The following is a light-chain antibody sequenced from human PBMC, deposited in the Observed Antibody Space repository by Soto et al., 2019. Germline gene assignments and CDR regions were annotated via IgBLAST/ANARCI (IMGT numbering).Light chain of an antibody. Sequence: EIVLTQSPGTLSVSPGERATLSCRASQSVSGSYLAWYQQKPGQAPRLLIYGASHRATGIPDRFSGSGSGTDFTLTSSRLEPEDFAVYYCQQYGGSPTFGGGTKVETK. J-gene: IGKJ4*01. CDR1: QSVSGSY. CDR3: QQYGGSPT. CDR2: GAS. V-gene: IGKV3-20*01.